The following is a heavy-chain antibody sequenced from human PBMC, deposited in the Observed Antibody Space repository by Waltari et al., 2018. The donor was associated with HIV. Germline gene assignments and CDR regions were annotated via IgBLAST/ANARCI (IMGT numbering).Heavy chain of an antibody. J-gene: IGHJ4*02. D-gene: IGHD1-26*01. Sequence: EVQLLESGGGLVQPGGSLRLSCAASGFTFSSYAMSWVRQAPGKGLEWVSAISGSGGSTYYADSVNGRFTISRDNSKNTLYLQMNSLRAEDTAVYYCAGGEGGSYYYFDYWGQGTLVTVSS. CDR3: AGGEGGSYYYFDY. CDR2: ISGSGGST. V-gene: IGHV3-23*01. CDR1: GFTFSSYA.